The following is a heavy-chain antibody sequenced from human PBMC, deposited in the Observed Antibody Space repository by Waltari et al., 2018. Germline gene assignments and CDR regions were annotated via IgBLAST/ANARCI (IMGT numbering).Heavy chain of an antibody. CDR3: ARGSYATFS. V-gene: IGHV4-30-4*08. CDR2: IYYSGRT. D-gene: IGHD3-16*01. CDR1: GGSISSGVYH. Sequence: QVQLQESGPGLVKPSQTLSLTCTVSGGSISSGVYHWSWIRQPPGKGLEWIEYIYYSGRTYYNPSLKSRVTISVDTSKNQVSLKRSSVTAADTAVYYCARGSYATFSWGQGTLVTVSS. J-gene: IGHJ4*02.